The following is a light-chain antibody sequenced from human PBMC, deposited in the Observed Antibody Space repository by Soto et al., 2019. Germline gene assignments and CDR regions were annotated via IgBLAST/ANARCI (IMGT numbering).Light chain of an antibody. CDR2: GAS. V-gene: IGKV3-15*01. CDR1: QSVSSK. CDR3: QQYSSWPPWT. J-gene: IGKJ1*01. Sequence: EILMTQSPATLSVSPGERATLSCRASQSVSSKLAWYQHNPGQAPRLLIYGASTRATDVPARFSGSGSGTEFTLTISGLQSEDFAVYYCQQYSSWPPWTFGQGTKVEIK.